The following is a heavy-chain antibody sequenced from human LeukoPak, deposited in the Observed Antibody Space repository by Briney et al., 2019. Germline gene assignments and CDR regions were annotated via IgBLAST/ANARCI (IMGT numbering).Heavy chain of an antibody. J-gene: IGHJ4*02. CDR1: GVSISSTGHY. Sequence: SETLSLTCSVSGVSISSTGHYWGRLRHPPGKGLLWIGIIYYGGGTYYNPSHKSRVTISVDTFNNQFSLKLSSVSGSDTAVYYCARYAVEYRGTYFDYWGQGTLVTVSS. CDR2: IYYGGGT. CDR3: ARYAVEYRGTYFDY. D-gene: IGHD1-26*01. V-gene: IGHV4-39*01.